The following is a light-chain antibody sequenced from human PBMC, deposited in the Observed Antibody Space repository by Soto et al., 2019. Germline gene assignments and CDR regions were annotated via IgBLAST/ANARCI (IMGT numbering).Light chain of an antibody. CDR3: LQDYSYHRT. Sequence: AIQMTQSPSSLSASVGDRDTITCRASQDIRTELGWYQQKPGNAPKLLIYATSILQSGVPSRFSGIGSGTDFTLTISSLQPEDFATYYCLQDYSYHRTFGQGTKVDIK. V-gene: IGKV1-6*01. J-gene: IGKJ1*01. CDR2: ATS. CDR1: QDIRTE.